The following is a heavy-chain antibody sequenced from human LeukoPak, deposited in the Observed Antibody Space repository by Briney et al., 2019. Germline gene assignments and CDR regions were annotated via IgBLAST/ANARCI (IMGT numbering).Heavy chain of an antibody. V-gene: IGHV3-73*01. CDR3: TRTGTYYYGIDV. Sequence: AGGSLKRSCAASGFTFSGSAMHWVRQASGKGLEWVGRIRSKANSYATAYAASVKGRFTISRDDSKNTAYLQMNSLKTEDTAVYYCTRTGTYYYGIDVWGQGTTVTVSS. CDR1: GFTFSGSA. D-gene: IGHD1-7*01. CDR2: IRSKANSYAT. J-gene: IGHJ6*02.